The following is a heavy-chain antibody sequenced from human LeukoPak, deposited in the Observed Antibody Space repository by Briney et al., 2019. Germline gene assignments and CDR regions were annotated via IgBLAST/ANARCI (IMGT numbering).Heavy chain of an antibody. V-gene: IGHV4-4*07. Sequence: PSETLSLTCTVSGGSISSYYWSWIRQPAGKGLEWIGRIYTSGSTNYNPSLKSRVTISVDKSKNQFSLKLSSVTAADTAVYYCARNIVVVPAAMFLTYNWFDPWAREPWSPSPQ. CDR1: GGSISSYY. D-gene: IGHD2-2*01. CDR2: IYTSGST. CDR3: ARNIVVVPAAMFLTYNWFDP. J-gene: IGHJ5*02.